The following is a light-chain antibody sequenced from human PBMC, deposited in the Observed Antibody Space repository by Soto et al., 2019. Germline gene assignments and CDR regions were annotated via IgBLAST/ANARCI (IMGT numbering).Light chain of an antibody. V-gene: IGLV2-14*01. CDR3: SSYTSSSTPTWV. Sequence: QSALTQPASVSGSPGQSITISCTGTSSDVGGYNYVSWYQQHPGKAPKLMIYAVSNRPSGVSNRFSGSKSGNTASLTISGLQAEDEADYYCSSYTSSSTPTWVFGGGTKLTVL. CDR2: AVS. J-gene: IGLJ3*02. CDR1: SSDVGGYNY.